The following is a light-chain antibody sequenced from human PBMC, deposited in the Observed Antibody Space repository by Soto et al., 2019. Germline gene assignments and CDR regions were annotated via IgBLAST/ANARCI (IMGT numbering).Light chain of an antibody. Sequence: DIQLTQSPSFLSAAIGDRVTITCRASQGISSYLAWYQQKPGQAPKLLIYAASTLQSGVPSRFRGSGSGTEFTLTISSLQPEDFATYDCQQLNSYPVTFGGGTKVETK. J-gene: IGKJ4*01. CDR3: QQLNSYPVT. CDR1: QGISSY. CDR2: AAS. V-gene: IGKV1-9*01.